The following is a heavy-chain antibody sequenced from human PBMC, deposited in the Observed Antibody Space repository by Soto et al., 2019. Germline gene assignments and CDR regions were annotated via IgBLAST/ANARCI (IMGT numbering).Heavy chain of an antibody. CDR3: ASDVDTAMEQYYFDY. D-gene: IGHD5-18*01. CDR2: IYYSGST. V-gene: IGHV4-39*01. CDR1: GGSISSSSYY. J-gene: IGHJ4*02. Sequence: QLQLQESGPGLVKPSETLSLTCTVSGGSISSSSYYWGWIRQPPGKGLEWIGSIYYSGSTYYKPSLKSRVTIAVDTSKNQFSLKLSSVTAADTAVYYCASDVDTAMEQYYFDYWGQGTLVTVSS.